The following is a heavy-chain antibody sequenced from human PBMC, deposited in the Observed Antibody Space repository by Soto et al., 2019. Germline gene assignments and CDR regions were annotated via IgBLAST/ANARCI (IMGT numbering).Heavy chain of an antibody. CDR1: GFTFSSYW. V-gene: IGHV3-74*01. J-gene: IGHJ4*02. Sequence: GGSLRLSCAASGFTFSSYWMHWVRQAPGKGLVWVSRVNPDGSSTTYADSVKGRFTISRDNAKNTLYLQMNSLRVEDTAVYYCARDIGGSSDYWGQGTLVTVSS. CDR3: ARDIGGSSDY. CDR2: VNPDGSST. D-gene: IGHD1-26*01.